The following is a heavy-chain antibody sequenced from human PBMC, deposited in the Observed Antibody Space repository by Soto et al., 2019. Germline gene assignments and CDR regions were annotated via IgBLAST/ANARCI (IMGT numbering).Heavy chain of an antibody. V-gene: IGHV4-30-2*05. CDR1: GGSVSSGGYS. Sequence: SETLSLTCAVSGGSVSSGGYSCSWIRQPPGKGLEWIGYIYHSGSTYYNPSLKSRVTISVDTSKNQFSLKLSSVTAADTAVYYCARENPHTAMVKDDYWGQGTLVTVSS. CDR3: ARENPHTAMVKDDY. J-gene: IGHJ4*02. CDR2: IYHSGST. D-gene: IGHD5-18*01.